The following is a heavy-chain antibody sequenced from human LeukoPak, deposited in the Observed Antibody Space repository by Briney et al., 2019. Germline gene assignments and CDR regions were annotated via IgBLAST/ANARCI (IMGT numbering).Heavy chain of an antibody. CDR1: GYTFTANY. CDR3: ARDRGGDAFDI. J-gene: IGHJ3*02. D-gene: IGHD3-10*01. V-gene: IGHV1-2*02. CDR2: INPNSGGT. Sequence: ASVKVSCKASGYTFTANYMHWVRQAPGQGPEWMGWINPNSGGTKYAQNFQGRVTMTRDTSISTAYMELSGLRSDDTAVYYCARDRGGDAFDIWGQGTMVTVSS.